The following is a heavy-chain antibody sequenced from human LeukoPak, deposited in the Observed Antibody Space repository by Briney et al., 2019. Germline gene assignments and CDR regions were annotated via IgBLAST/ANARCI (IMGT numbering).Heavy chain of an antibody. D-gene: IGHD3-9*01. CDR3: AKYFLPRYFDWLFQDWYFDL. CDR2: ISGSGGST. V-gene: IGHV3-23*01. J-gene: IGHJ2*01. Sequence: PGGSLRLSCAASGFTFSSYAMSWVRQAPGKGLEWVSAISGSGGSTYYADSVKGRFTISRDSSKNTLYLQMNSLRAEDTAVYYCAKYFLPRYFDWLFQDWYFDLWGRGTLVTVSS. CDR1: GFTFSSYA.